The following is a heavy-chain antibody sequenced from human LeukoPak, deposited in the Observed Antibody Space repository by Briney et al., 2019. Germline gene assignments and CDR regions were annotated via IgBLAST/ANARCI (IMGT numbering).Heavy chain of an antibody. V-gene: IGHV3-30*18. CDR3: AKVDSSAWPVWGYYLDY. Sequence: GGSLRPSCAASGFTFSSYAMHWVRQAPGKGLGWVAVISYDGKNKFYADSVKGRFTISRDNSKNTLYLQMNSLRAEDTAVYYCAKVDSSAWPVWGYYLDYWGQGTLVTVSS. D-gene: IGHD6-19*01. CDR1: GFTFSSYA. J-gene: IGHJ4*02. CDR2: ISYDGKNK.